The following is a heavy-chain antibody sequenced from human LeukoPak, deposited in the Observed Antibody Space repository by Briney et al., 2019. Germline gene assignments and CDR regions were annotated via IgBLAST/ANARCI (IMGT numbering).Heavy chain of an antibody. D-gene: IGHD3-22*01. V-gene: IGHV4-34*01. Sequence: SETLSLTCAVYGGSFSGYYWSWIRQPPGKGLEWIGEINHSGSTNYNPSIKSRVTISVDTSKNQFSLKLSSVTAADTAVYYCARCTKGFRGLYYYDSSGIAPWGQGTLVTVSS. CDR3: ARCTKGFRGLYYYDSSGIAP. CDR1: GGSFSGYY. J-gene: IGHJ5*02. CDR2: INHSGST.